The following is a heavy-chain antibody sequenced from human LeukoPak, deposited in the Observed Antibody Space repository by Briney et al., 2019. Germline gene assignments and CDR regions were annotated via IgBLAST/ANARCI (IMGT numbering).Heavy chain of an antibody. CDR2: IYTSGST. J-gene: IGHJ3*02. CDR3: ARYILGSGWPHDAFDI. CDR1: GGSISSYY. V-gene: IGHV4-4*07. D-gene: IGHD6-19*01. Sequence: SETLSLTCTVSGGSISSYYWSWIRQPAGKGLEWIGRIYTSGSTNYNPSLKSRVTMSVDTSKNQFSLKLSSVTAADTAVYYCARYILGSGWPHDAFDIWGQGTMVTVSS.